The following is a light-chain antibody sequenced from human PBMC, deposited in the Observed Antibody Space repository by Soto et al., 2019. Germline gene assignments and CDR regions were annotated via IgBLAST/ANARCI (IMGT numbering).Light chain of an antibody. V-gene: IGKV3-11*01. Sequence: EIVLTQSPATLSLSPGERATLSCRASQRVSTYLAWYQQKPGQAPRLLIYDASTRATGIPARFSGSGSGTDFTLTISSLEPEDFAVYYCQQRSNWPPTWTFGQGTKVEIK. CDR1: QRVSTY. J-gene: IGKJ1*01. CDR3: QQRSNWPPTWT. CDR2: DAS.